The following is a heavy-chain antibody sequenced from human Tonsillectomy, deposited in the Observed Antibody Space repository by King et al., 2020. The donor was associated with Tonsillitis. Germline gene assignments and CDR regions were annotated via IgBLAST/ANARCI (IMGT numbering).Heavy chain of an antibody. V-gene: IGHV1-46*01. Sequence: VQLVESGAEVKKPGASVKVSCKASGYTFTSYYMHWVRQAPGQGLEWMGIINPSGGSTSYAQKFQGRVTIPRDTSTSTVYMELSSLRSEDTAVYYCARAPILGYCSGGSCHYDAFDIWGQGTMVTVSS. CDR1: GYTFTSYY. D-gene: IGHD2-15*01. J-gene: IGHJ3*02. CDR3: ARAPILGYCSGGSCHYDAFDI. CDR2: INPSGGST.